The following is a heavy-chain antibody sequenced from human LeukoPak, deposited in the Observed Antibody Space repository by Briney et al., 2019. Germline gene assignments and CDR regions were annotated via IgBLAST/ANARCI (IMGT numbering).Heavy chain of an antibody. V-gene: IGHV4-61*02. Sequence: SETLSLTCTVSGGSIGSGNYYWSWIRQPAGKGLEWIGRIYSSGKTNYKDSLESRLTISIETSKNQFSLKMRSVTAADTAIYFCARGIDSGGYQYKAFDPWGQGIPVTVSS. CDR3: ARGIDSGGYQYKAFDP. CDR2: IYSSGKT. D-gene: IGHD3-22*01. J-gene: IGHJ5*02. CDR1: GGSIGSGNYY.